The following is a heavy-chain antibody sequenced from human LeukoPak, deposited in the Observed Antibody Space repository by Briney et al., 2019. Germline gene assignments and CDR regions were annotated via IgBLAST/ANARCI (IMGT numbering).Heavy chain of an antibody. Sequence: GASVNVSCKASGYTFTGYYMHWVRQAPGQGLEWMGGINPNSGGTNYAQKFQGRVTMTRDTSISTAYMELSRLRSDDTAVYYCARDRPPFLWQLAQRWFDPWGQGTLVTVSS. D-gene: IGHD6-13*01. CDR2: INPNSGGT. J-gene: IGHJ5*02. CDR1: GYTFTGYY. CDR3: ARDRPPFLWQLAQRWFDP. V-gene: IGHV1-2*02.